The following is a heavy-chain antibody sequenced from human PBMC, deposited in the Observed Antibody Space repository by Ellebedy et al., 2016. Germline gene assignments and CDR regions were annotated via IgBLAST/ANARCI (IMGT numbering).Heavy chain of an antibody. V-gene: IGHV3-48*02. D-gene: IGHD3-22*01. CDR3: ARDRSRLHYYDSSGYSV. J-gene: IGHJ4*02. Sequence: GGSLRLSXAASGFTFSSYSMNWVRQAPGKGLEWVSYISSSSSTIYYADSVKGRFTISRDNAKNSLYLQMNSLRDEDTAVYYCARDRSRLHYYDSSGYSVWGQGTLVTVSS. CDR2: ISSSSSTI. CDR1: GFTFSSYS.